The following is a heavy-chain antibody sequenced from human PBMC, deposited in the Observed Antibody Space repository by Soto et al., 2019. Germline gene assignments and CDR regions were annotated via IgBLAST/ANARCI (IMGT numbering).Heavy chain of an antibody. Sequence: PSETLSLTCSVSNCSISGFHWTWIRQPPGKILEWIGYIHYSGRTDYNPSLTSRAAMSVDTSKNQCSLNLKSITAADTAAYYGVRVGVGIGNHFDSWGRGTLVTSPQ. CDR1: NCSISGFH. V-gene: IGHV4-59*12. CDR2: IHYSGRT. CDR3: VRVGVGIGNHFDS. D-gene: IGHD1-26*01. J-gene: IGHJ4*02.